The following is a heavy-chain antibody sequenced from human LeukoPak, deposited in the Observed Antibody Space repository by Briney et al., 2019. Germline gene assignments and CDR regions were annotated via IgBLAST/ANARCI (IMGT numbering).Heavy chain of an antibody. CDR2: INTDGSIT. CDR3: ARDRGPRTGFMVREAYDY. D-gene: IGHD3-10*01. Sequence: PGGSLRLSCAVSGFTFSSYWMHWVRQAPGKGLVWVSRINTDGSITNYADSVKGRFTISRDNAENTLYLQMSSLRAEDTAVYYCARDRGPRTGFMVREAYDYWGQGTLVTVSS. J-gene: IGHJ4*02. CDR1: GFTFSSYW. V-gene: IGHV3-74*01.